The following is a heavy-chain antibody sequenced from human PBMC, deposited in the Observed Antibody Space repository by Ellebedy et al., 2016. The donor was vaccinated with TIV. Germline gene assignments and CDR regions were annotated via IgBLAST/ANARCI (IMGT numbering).Heavy chain of an antibody. D-gene: IGHD2-15*01. V-gene: IGHV3-53*01. J-gene: IGHJ4*02. CDR3: GKDWPRERGREYFDF. CDR2: IYSGGST. Sequence: GESLKISCAASGFTXLSNYXXWVPXAPGKGLEWVSVIYSGGSTYYADSVKGRFNISRDNSKNTLSLQMNSLRAEDTALYHCGKDWPRERGREYFDFWGQGTLVTVSS. CDR1: GFTXLSNY.